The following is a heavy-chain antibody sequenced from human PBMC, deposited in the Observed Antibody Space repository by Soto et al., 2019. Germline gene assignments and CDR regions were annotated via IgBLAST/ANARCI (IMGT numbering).Heavy chain of an antibody. CDR2: IYPGDSDT. V-gene: IGHV5-51*01. Sequence: GESLKISCKGSGYTFTSYWIGWVRQMPGKGLECMGIIYPGDSDTRYSPSFQGQVTISADKSIGTAYLQWTSLKASDTAMYYCARGPGGYYYGMDVWGQGTTVTVSS. D-gene: IGHD3-10*01. CDR3: ARGPGGYYYGMDV. CDR1: GYTFTSYW. J-gene: IGHJ6*02.